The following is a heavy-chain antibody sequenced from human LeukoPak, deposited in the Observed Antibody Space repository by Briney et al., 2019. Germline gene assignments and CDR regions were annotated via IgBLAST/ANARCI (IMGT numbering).Heavy chain of an antibody. V-gene: IGHV3-21*01. J-gene: IGHJ4*02. D-gene: IGHD4-17*01. CDR3: ARDLPTVTTVHFRDS. CDR2: ISGSSSFI. CDR1: GFTFSSYS. Sequence: GGSLRLSCVASGFTFSSYSMIWVRQAPGKGLEWVSFISGSSSFIYSADSVKGRFTVSRDNAKNSLYLQMNNLRAEDTAVYYCARDLPTVTTVHFRDSWGQGILVTVSS.